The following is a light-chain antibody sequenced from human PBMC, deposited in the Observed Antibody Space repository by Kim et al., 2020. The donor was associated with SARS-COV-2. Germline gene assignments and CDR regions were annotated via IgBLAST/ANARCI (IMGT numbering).Light chain of an antibody. CDR2: ATS. J-gene: IGKJ4*01. V-gene: IGKV1-39*01. CDR1: QRISNY. CDR3: EQSYSTVT. Sequence: DIQMTQSPSSLSASVGDRVTITCRASQRISNYLNWYQQKPGKAPKLLIYATSSLQSGVPSRFSGSGSGTDFTLTIISLQPEDFATYYCEQSYSTVTFGGGTKVDIK.